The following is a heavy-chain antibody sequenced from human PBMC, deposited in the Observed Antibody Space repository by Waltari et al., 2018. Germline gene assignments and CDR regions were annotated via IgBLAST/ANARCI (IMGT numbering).Heavy chain of an antibody. CDR2: IYSGGST. D-gene: IGHD6-19*01. J-gene: IGHJ6*02. Sequence: EVQLVESGGGLIQPGGSLRLSCAASGFTVSSNYMSWVRQAPGKGLEWVSVIYSGGSTYYAESVKGRFTISRDNSKNTLYLQMNSLRAEDTAVYYCARDRSRIAVAGPLFYGMDVWGQGTTVTVSS. CDR1: GFTVSSNY. CDR3: ARDRSRIAVAGPLFYGMDV. V-gene: IGHV3-53*01.